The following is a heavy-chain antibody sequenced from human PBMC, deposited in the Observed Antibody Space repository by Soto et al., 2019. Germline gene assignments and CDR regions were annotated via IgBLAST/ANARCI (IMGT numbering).Heavy chain of an antibody. CDR1: GYTFTGYY. CDR3: ARGYSGYDSVLGWFDP. V-gene: IGHV1-2*02. J-gene: IGHJ5*02. CDR2: INPNSGGT. D-gene: IGHD5-12*01. Sequence: QVQLVQSGAEVKKPGASVKVSCKASGYTFTGYYMHWVRQAPGQGLEWMGWINPNSGGTNYAQKFQGGVTMTRDTSISTAYMELSRLRSDDTAVYYCARGYSGYDSVLGWFDPWGQGTLVTVSS.